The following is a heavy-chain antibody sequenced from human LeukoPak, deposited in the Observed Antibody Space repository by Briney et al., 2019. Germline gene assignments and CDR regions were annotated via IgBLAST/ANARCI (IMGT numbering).Heavy chain of an antibody. D-gene: IGHD3-10*01. Sequence: GGSLRLSCAASGFTFSSYAMSWVRQAPGKGLEWVSAISGNGGRTYYRDSVKGRFTISRDNPKNTLYLLMNSLSAEDTALYYCAKEQTSSGYFDYWGQGTLVTVSS. CDR2: ISGNGGRT. CDR1: GFTFSSYA. J-gene: IGHJ4*02. V-gene: IGHV3-23*01. CDR3: AKEQTSSGYFDY.